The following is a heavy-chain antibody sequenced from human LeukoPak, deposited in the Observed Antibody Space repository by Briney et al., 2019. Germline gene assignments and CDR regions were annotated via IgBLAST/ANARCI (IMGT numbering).Heavy chain of an antibody. CDR2: IYYSGST. D-gene: IGHD1-26*01. J-gene: IGHJ5*02. V-gene: IGHV4-39*01. Sequence: PSETLSLTCTVSGGSISSGDYYWGCIRQPPGKGLECIGSIYYSGSTYYNPSLKSRVTISVDTSKNQFSLKLSSVTAADTAVYYCARQGLSGSYFDPWGQGTLVTVSS. CDR3: ARQGLSGSYFDP. CDR1: GGSISSGDYY.